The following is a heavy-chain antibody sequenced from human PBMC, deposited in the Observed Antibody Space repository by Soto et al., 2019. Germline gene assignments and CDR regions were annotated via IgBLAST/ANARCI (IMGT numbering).Heavy chain of an antibody. V-gene: IGHV3-15*01. Sequence: GGSLRLSCAASGFTFSNAWMNWVRQAPGKGLEWVGRIKRKTKGGTADYGAPVKGRFTISRDDSRNTLYLQMNSLKVEDTAVYYCSTIDGYGESHIWGQGTMVTVSS. J-gene: IGHJ3*02. CDR3: STIDGYGESHI. D-gene: IGHD4-17*01. CDR1: GFTFSNAW. CDR2: IKRKTKGGTA.